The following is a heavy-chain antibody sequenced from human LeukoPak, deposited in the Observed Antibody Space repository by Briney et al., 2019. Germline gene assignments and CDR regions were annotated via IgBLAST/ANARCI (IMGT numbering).Heavy chain of an antibody. V-gene: IGHV3-48*03. Sequence: PGGSLRLSCAASGFTFSSYEMNWVRQAPGKGLEWVSYISSSGSTIYYADSVKGRFTISRDNAKNSLYLQMNSLRAEDTAVYYCAKLPYCSSTSCHSFDYWGQGTLVTVSS. CDR2: ISSSGSTI. J-gene: IGHJ4*02. CDR1: GFTFSSYE. D-gene: IGHD2-2*01. CDR3: AKLPYCSSTSCHSFDY.